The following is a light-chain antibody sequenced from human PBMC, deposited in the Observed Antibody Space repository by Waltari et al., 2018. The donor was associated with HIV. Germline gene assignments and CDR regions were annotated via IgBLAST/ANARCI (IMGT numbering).Light chain of an antibody. CDR1: HSDFGRHTL. CDR2: DVD. Sequence: QSAVTHPASVSGSPGQSVTISCTGNHSDFGRHTLVSWYQQHPDKAPRLMFSDVDSRASGISYRFSASKSGDTAFLTISSLRTEDEAVYYCASFTADDTMMFGGGTLVTAL. V-gene: IGLV2-14*03. J-gene: IGLJ3*02. CDR3: ASFTADDTMM.